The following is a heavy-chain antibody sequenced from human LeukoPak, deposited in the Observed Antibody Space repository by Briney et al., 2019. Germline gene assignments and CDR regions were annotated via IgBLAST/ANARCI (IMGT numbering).Heavy chain of an antibody. CDR2: IKQDGSEK. CDR3: ASTSQDPVTYYFDY. CDR1: GFTFSSYW. D-gene: IGHD1-14*01. J-gene: IGHJ4*02. Sequence: GGSLRLSCAASGFTFSSYWMSWVRQAPGKGLKWVANIKQDGSEKYYVDSVKGRFTISRDNAKNSLYLQMNSLRAEDTAVYYCASTSQDPVTYYFDYWGQGTLVTVSS. V-gene: IGHV3-7*01.